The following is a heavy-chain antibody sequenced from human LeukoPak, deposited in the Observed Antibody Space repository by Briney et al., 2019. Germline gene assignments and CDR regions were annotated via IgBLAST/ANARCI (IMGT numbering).Heavy chain of an antibody. Sequence: GGSLRLSCSGAGFTLSNYWMSWVRQAPGKGLEWVANIRQDGNEKYYVDSVKGRFTISRDNPKNSLYLQMNSLRAEDTAIYYCARLRAAQTYDCWGQGTLVTVSS. CDR1: GFTLSNYW. V-gene: IGHV3-7*04. J-gene: IGHJ4*02. D-gene: IGHD6-13*01. CDR3: ARLRAAQTYDC. CDR2: IRQDGNEK.